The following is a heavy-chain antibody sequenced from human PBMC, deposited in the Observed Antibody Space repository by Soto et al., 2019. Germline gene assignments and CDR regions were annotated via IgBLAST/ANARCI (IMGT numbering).Heavy chain of an antibody. J-gene: IGHJ5*02. CDR3: VGDGDGGCCSSWFVP. CDR1: GFTFSNYE. V-gene: IGHV3-48*03. CDR2: IDRSGTTI. Sequence: EVQLVESGGCLVQPGGSLRLSCAASGFTFSNYEMNWVRQAPGKGLEWISYIDRSGTTIHYADSVKGRFTISRDNAKNSMYLQMNSLRVDDTAVYYCVGDGDGGCCSSWFVPWGQGTLVTVSS. D-gene: IGHD2-15*01.